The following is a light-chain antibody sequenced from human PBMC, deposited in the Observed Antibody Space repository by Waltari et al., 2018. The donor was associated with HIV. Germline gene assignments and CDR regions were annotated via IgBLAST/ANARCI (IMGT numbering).Light chain of an antibody. CDR3: QQYNNWLLYT. CDR2: GAS. CDR1: QSISGN. Sequence: EIVMTQSPATLSVSPGERVTLSCRASQSISGNLAWYQQKPGQAPRLLIYGASTRATGIPARFSGSGSGTEFTLTVSSLQSEDVAVYYCQQYNNWLLYTFGQGTKLEIK. J-gene: IGKJ2*01. V-gene: IGKV3-15*01.